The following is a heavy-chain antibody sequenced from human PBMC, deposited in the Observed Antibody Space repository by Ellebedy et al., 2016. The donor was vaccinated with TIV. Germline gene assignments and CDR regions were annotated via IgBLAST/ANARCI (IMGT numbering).Heavy chain of an antibody. V-gene: IGHV4-39*01. D-gene: IGHD2-15*01. J-gene: IGHJ4*02. CDR3: ARHYQSCSSGRCYGEFGF. CDR1: GGSISSSSYY. CDR2: IYYSGAT. Sequence: SETLSLTCTVSGGSISSSSYYWGWVRQPPGKGLEWIGSIYYSGATFYSPSLKSRVTISVDTSKNQFSLRLRSVTAADTAVYYCARHYQSCSSGRCYGEFGFWGQGTLVTVSS.